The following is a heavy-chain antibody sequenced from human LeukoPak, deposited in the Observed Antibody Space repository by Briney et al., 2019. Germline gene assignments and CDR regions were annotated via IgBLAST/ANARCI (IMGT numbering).Heavy chain of an antibody. J-gene: IGHJ3*02. CDR3: ARYSSSWYSADAFDI. D-gene: IGHD6-13*01. Sequence: ASVKVSCKASGYTFTGYYMHWVRQAPGQGLEWMGWNNPNSGGTNYAQKCQGRVTMTRDTSISTAYMELSRLRSDETAVYYCARYSSSWYSADAFDIWGQGTMVTVSS. CDR2: NNPNSGGT. V-gene: IGHV1-2*02. CDR1: GYTFTGYY.